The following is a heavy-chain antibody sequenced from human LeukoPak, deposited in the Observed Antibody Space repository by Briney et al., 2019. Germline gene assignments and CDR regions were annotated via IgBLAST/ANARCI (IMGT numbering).Heavy chain of an antibody. CDR3: ARARTMRSGSALAPDY. V-gene: IGHV3-64*01. D-gene: IGHD1/OR15-1a*01. J-gene: IGHJ4*02. CDR1: GFTFSSYA. CDR2: ISSNGGST. Sequence: GGSLRLSCAASGFTFSSYAMHWVRQAPGKGLEYVSAISSNGGSTYYANSVKGRFTISRDNSKNTLYLQMGSLRAEDMAVYYCARARTMRSGSALAPDYWGQGTLVTVTS.